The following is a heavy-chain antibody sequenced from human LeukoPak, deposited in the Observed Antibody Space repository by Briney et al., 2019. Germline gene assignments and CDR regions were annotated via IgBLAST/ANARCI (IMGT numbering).Heavy chain of an antibody. J-gene: IGHJ3*02. CDR3: VRYYDPPVGDAFDI. CDR2: IKPDGTEK. V-gene: IGHV3-7*01. D-gene: IGHD3-22*01. CDR1: GFTFGGDW. Sequence: PGGSLRLSCVASGFTFGGDWMSWVRQAPGKGLEWVANIKPDGTEKYYVDSVKVRFTISRDSAKNSLYLQLNSLRAEDTAVYYCVRYYDPPVGDAFDICGPGTMVTVSS.